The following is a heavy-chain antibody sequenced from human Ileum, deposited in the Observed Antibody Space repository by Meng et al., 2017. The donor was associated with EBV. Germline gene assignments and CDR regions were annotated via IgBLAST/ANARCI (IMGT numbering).Heavy chain of an antibody. CDR2: IYHSGST. D-gene: IGHD6-19*01. CDR1: DGSISSSNW. J-gene: IGHJ4*02. Sequence: QGSAPGLVKHSGTLSLTCTVSDGSISSSNWWSWVRQPPGKGLEWIGEIYHSGSTNYNPSLKSRVTISVDKSKNQFSLNLSSVTAADTAVYYCARVGQWLPIDYWGQGTLVTVSS. V-gene: IGHV4-4*02. CDR3: ARVGQWLPIDY.